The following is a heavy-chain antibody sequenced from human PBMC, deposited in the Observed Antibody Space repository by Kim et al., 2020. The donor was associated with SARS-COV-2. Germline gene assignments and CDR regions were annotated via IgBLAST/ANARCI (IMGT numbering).Heavy chain of an antibody. Sequence: SETLSLTCTVSGGSISSSSYYWGWIRQPPGKGLEWIGSIYYSGSTYYNPSLKSRVTISVDTSKNQFSLKLSSVTAADTAVYYCARQDSGSYYGDDAFDIWGQGTMVTVSS. V-gene: IGHV4-39*01. CDR3: ARQDSGSYYGDDAFDI. CDR1: GGSISSSSYY. CDR2: IYYSGST. D-gene: IGHD1-26*01. J-gene: IGHJ3*02.